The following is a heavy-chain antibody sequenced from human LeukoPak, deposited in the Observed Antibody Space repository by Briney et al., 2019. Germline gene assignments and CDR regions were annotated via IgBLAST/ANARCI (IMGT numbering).Heavy chain of an antibody. D-gene: IGHD3-16*01. Sequence: SETLSLTCTVSGGSISPYHWGWIRQPPGKGLEWIGYIYYSGSTDYNPSLKSRVTMSLDTSKNQFSLNLHSVTAADTAVYYCARAVITFGAAVARGFDCWGQGTLVTDSS. V-gene: IGHV4-59*01. CDR2: IYYSGST. CDR1: GGSISPYH. CDR3: ARAVITFGAAVARGFDC. J-gene: IGHJ4*02.